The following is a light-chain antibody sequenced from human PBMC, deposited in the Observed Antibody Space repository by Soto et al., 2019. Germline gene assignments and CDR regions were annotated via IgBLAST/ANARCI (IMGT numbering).Light chain of an antibody. CDR2: GAS. CDR1: QSISSY. CDR3: QQSYSLPRA. J-gene: IGKJ1*01. Sequence: DIQMTQSPSTLSASVGDRVTITCRASQSISSYLNWYQQKPGKAPKLLIYGASSLQSGVPSRFSGSGSGTDFTLTISSLQSEDVATYYCQQSYSLPRAFGQGTKGDIK. V-gene: IGKV1-39*01.